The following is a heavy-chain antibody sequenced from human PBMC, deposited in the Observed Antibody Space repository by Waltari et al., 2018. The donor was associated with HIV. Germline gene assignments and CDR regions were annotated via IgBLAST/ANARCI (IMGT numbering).Heavy chain of an antibody. J-gene: IGHJ4*02. CDR2: ITSSYVE. CDR1: GFNFRDSG. V-gene: IGHV3-23*04. CDR3: AKDRGQLTHFEY. D-gene: IGHD1-1*01. Sequence: VKLVESGGGLVQPGEYLSRSWVVPGFNFRDSGMSWVRQAPGKWLEWVSGITSSYVEYYAASVKGRFTVSRDQPRNTLFLHMRDVRVEDTAIYYCAKDRGQLTHFEYWGQGTLATVSS.